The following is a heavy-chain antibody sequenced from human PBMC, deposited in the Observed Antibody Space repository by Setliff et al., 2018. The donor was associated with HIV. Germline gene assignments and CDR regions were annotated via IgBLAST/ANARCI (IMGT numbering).Heavy chain of an antibody. CDR1: GESLSDYY. J-gene: IGHJ4*02. CDR2: INHNKSS. Sequence: PSETLSLTCAVYGESLSDYYWSWIRQPPGKGLEWIGEINHNKSSDYNPSLKSRVTMSVDTSKNQFSLKVKSVTAADTAVYYCARDQKGYSYGYFDSWGQGTLVTVSS. CDR3: ARDQKGYSYGYFDS. V-gene: IGHV4-34*01. D-gene: IGHD5-18*01.